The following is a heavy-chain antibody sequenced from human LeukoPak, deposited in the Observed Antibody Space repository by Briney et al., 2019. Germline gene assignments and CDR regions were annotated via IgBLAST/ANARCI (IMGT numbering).Heavy chain of an antibody. CDR1: GFTFSSYW. D-gene: IGHD3-16*02. CDR3: ARDRERDDYVWGSYRAH. V-gene: IGHV3-7*01. J-gene: IGHJ4*02. Sequence: GGSLRLSCAASGFTFSSYWVSWVRQAPGKGLEWVANIKQDGSEKYYVDSVKGRFTISRDNAKNSLYLQMNSLRAEDTAVYYCARDRERDDYVWGSYRAHWGQGTLVTVSS. CDR2: IKQDGSEK.